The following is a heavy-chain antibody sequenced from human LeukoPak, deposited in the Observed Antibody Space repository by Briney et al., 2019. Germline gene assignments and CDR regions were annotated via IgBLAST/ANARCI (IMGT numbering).Heavy chain of an antibody. CDR3: ARDQGIAAAGTEGYYYYMDV. CDR2: INPSGGST. CDR1: GYTFTSYY. Sequence: ASVKVSCXASGYTFTSYYMHWVRQAPGQGLEWMGIINPSGGSTSYAQKFQGRVTMTRDTSTSTVYMELSSLRSEDTAVYYCARDQGIAAAGTEGYYYYMDVWGKGTTVTVSS. J-gene: IGHJ6*03. V-gene: IGHV1-46*03. D-gene: IGHD6-13*01.